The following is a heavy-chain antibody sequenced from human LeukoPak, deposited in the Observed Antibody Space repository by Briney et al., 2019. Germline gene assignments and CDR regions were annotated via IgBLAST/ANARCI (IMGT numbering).Heavy chain of an antibody. CDR2: IYSGGST. V-gene: IGHV3-66*01. D-gene: IGHD1-26*01. CDR1: GFTVSSNY. Sequence: GGSLRLSCAASGFTVSSNYMSWVRQAPGKGLEWVSVIYSGGSTYYADSVKGRFTISRDNSKNTLYLQMNSLRAEDTAVYYCARVEPLQIYYYGMDVWGQGTTVTVSS. CDR3: ARVEPLQIYYYGMDV. J-gene: IGHJ6*02.